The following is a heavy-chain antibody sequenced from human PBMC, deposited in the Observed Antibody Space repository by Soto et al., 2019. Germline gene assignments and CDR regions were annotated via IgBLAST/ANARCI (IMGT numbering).Heavy chain of an antibody. D-gene: IGHD4-17*01. J-gene: IGHJ4*01. CDR3: ASSFYGDYPGY. V-gene: IGHV4-59*01. CDR1: GGSISSYY. Sequence: SETLSLTCTVSGGSISSYYWSWIRQPPGKGLEWIGYIYYSGSTNYNPSLKSRVTISVDTSKNQFSLKLSSVTAADTAVYYCASSFYGDYPGYWGHGTLVTVSS. CDR2: IYYSGST.